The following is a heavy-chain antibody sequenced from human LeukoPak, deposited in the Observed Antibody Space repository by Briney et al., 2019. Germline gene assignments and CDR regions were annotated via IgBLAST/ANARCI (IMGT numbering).Heavy chain of an antibody. Sequence: GGSLRLSCAASGFTFSSYSMNWVRQAPGKGLEWVSSISSSSSYIYYADSVKGRFTISRDNDKNSLYLQMNSLRAEYTAVYYCARDGVVYCSGGSCYSEVDYYGMDVWGQGTTVTVSS. V-gene: IGHV3-21*01. CDR3: ARDGVVYCSGGSCYSEVDYYGMDV. D-gene: IGHD2-15*01. CDR1: GFTFSSYS. J-gene: IGHJ6*02. CDR2: ISSSSSYI.